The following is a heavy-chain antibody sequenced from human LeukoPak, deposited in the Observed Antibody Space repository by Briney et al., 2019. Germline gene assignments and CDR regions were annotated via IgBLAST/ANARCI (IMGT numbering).Heavy chain of an antibody. CDR2: ITGSGDNT. Sequence: GGSLRLSCAASGFTFTSQGMAWVRQAPAKRLEWVSAITGSGDNTYYADSVKGRFTISRNNSKNTLYLQMNSLSAEDTAVYYCAKMQGYFDLWGRGTLVTVSS. CDR1: GFTFTSQG. V-gene: IGHV3-23*01. CDR3: AKMQGYFDL. J-gene: IGHJ2*01.